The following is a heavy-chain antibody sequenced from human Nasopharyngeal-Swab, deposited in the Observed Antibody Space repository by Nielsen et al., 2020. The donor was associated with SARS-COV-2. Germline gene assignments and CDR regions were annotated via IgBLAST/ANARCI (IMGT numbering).Heavy chain of an antibody. CDR3: ARDPAYYFGSGSYYPGY. Sequence: GGSLRLSCAASGFTFSSYSMNWVRQAPGKGLEWVSYISSSSSSIYYADSVKGRFTISRDNAKNSLCLQMDSLRDEDSAVYYCARDPAYYFGSGSYYPGYWGQGTLVTVSS. J-gene: IGHJ4*02. V-gene: IGHV3-48*02. CDR2: ISSSSSSI. D-gene: IGHD3-10*01. CDR1: GFTFSSYS.